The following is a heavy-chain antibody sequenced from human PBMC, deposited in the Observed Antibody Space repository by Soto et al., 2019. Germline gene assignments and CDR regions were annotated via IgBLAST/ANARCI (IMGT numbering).Heavy chain of an antibody. V-gene: IGHV4-38-2*01. J-gene: IGHJ3*02. CDR3: ARGARYMIGSAFDI. D-gene: IGHD3-22*01. CDR1: GYSISTGDY. CDR2: VYHSGST. Sequence: SETLYLSCAVSGYSISTGDYWGWIRQPPGKGLEWIGSVYHSGSTYYTPSLESRVTILMDTSKNHRSLRLTSVTAADTAVYYCARGARYMIGSAFDIWGQGTIVTVSS.